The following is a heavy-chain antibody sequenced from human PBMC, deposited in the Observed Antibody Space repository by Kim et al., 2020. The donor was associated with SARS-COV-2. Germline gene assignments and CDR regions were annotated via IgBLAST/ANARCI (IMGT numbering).Heavy chain of an antibody. Sequence: RVTISVDTSKNQFSLKLSSVTAADTAVYYCARTHPGYCSGGSCSMYYFDYWGQGTLVTVSS. D-gene: IGHD2-15*01. V-gene: IGHV4-31*02. J-gene: IGHJ4*02. CDR3: ARTHPGYCSGGSCSMYYFDY.